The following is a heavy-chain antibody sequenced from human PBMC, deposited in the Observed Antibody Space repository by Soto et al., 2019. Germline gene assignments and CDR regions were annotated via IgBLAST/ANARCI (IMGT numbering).Heavy chain of an antibody. CDR1: GGSISSGGYY. Sequence: PSETLSLTCTVSGGSISSGGYYWSWIRQHPGKGLEWIGYIYYSGSTYYNPSLKSRVTISVDTSKNQFSLKLSSVTAADTAVYYCARVFHFGSSWYYFDYWGQGTLVTVSS. D-gene: IGHD6-13*01. CDR2: IYYSGST. V-gene: IGHV4-31*03. CDR3: ARVFHFGSSWYYFDY. J-gene: IGHJ4*02.